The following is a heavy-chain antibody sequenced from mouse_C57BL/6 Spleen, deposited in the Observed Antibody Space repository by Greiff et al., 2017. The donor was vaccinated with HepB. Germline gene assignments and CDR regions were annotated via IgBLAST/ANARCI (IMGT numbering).Heavy chain of an antibody. CDR3: ARGYYGSLDY. J-gene: IGHJ2*01. V-gene: IGHV5-17*01. CDR1: GFTFSDYG. Sequence: DVMLVESGGGLVKPGGSLKLSCAASGFTFSDYGMHWVRQAPEKGLEWVAYISSGSSTIYYADTVKGRFTISRDNAKNTLFLQMTILRSEDTAMYYCARGYYGSLDYWGQGTTLTVSS. D-gene: IGHD1-1*01. CDR2: ISSGSSTI.